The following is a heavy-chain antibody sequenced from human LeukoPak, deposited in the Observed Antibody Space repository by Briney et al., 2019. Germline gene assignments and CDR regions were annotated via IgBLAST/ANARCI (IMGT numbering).Heavy chain of an antibody. Sequence: GGSLRLSCAASGFTVSTNYMTWVRQAPGKGLGWVSVIYSGGTTYYADSVKGRFSISRDNSKNTLYLQMNSLRAEDTAVYYCARYDYGRSGFDYWGQGTLVTVSS. CDR2: IYSGGTT. V-gene: IGHV3-66*01. CDR1: GFTVSTNY. J-gene: IGHJ4*02. CDR3: ARYDYGRSGFDY. D-gene: IGHD5-12*01.